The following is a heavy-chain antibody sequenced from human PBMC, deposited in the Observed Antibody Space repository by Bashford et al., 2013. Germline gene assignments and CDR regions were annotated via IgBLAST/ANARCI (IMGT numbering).Heavy chain of an antibody. Sequence: VRQAPGKGLEWVSIVSYDGNTKYYTDSVKGRFTVSRDNSRNTLFLQMSSLRPEDTAVYYCARESSSSWHGPLDSWGQGTLVTVSS. CDR2: VSYDGNTK. CDR3: ARESSSSWHGPLDS. J-gene: IGHJ4*02. V-gene: IGHV3-30-3*01. D-gene: IGHD3-22*01.